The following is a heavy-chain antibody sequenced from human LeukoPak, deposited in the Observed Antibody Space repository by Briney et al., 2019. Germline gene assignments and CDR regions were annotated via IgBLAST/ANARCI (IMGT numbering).Heavy chain of an antibody. CDR1: GGSISSYY. CDR3: ARAPGYCSRGSCYFYDY. CDR2: IYYSGST. D-gene: IGHD2-15*01. V-gene: IGHV4-59*08. Sequence: PSETLSLTCTVSGGSISSYYWSWIRQPPGEGLEWIGYIYYSGSTNYNPSLKSRVTISVDTSKNQFSLKLSSVTAADTAVYYCARAPGYCSRGSCYFYDYWGQGTLVTVSS. J-gene: IGHJ4*02.